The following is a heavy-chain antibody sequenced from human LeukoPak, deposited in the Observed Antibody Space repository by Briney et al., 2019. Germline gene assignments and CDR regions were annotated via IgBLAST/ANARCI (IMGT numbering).Heavy chain of an antibody. D-gene: IGHD3-3*01. CDR3: ARDTYYDFWSGYHTYYYYYMDV. V-gene: IGHV3-7*01. J-gene: IGHJ6*03. CDR1: GFTFSSYW. CDR2: IKQDGSEK. Sequence: GGSLRLSCAASGFTFSSYWMSWVRQAPGKGLEWVANIKQDGSEKYYVDSVKGRFTISRDNAKNSLYLQMNSLRAEDTAVYYCARDTYYDFWSGYHTYYYYYMDVWGKGTTVTVSS.